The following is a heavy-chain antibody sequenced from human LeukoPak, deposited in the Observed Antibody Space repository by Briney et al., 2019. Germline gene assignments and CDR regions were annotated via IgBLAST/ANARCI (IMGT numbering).Heavy chain of an antibody. J-gene: IGHJ4*02. Sequence: GGSLRLSCAASGFTFSSYWMSWVRQAPGKGLEWVANIKQDGSEKYYVDSVKGRFTISRDSAKNSLYLQMNSLRAEDTAVYYCARDSFWGVRSPYYFDYWGQGTLVTVSS. D-gene: IGHD3-16*01. CDR2: IKQDGSEK. V-gene: IGHV3-7*01. CDR1: GFTFSSYW. CDR3: ARDSFWGVRSPYYFDY.